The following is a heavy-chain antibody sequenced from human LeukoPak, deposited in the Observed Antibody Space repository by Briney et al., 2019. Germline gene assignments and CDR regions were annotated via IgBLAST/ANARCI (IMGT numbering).Heavy chain of an antibody. D-gene: IGHD3-10*01. V-gene: IGHV4-34*01. CDR2: INHSGST. J-gene: IGHJ4*02. CDR3: ARGLSPRINMVRGVRPPFRGVFDY. CDR1: GGSFSDYY. Sequence: SETLSLTCAVYGGSFSDYYWSWVRLPPGKGLEWIGDINHSGSTNYNPSLKGRVTISVDTSKNQFSLKLSSVTAADTAVYYCARGLSPRINMVRGVRPPFRGVFDYWGQGTLVTVSS.